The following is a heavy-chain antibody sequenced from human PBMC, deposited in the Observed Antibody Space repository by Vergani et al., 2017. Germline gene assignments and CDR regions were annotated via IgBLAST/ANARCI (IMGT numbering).Heavy chain of an antibody. CDR2: INWNSGTI. CDR3: AKDMGRMATIPGA. V-gene: IGHV3-9*03. J-gene: IGHJ5*02. Sequence: EVQLVESGGGLVQPGRSLRLSCADSGFTFEDYAMHWVRQAPGKGLEWVSGINWNSGTIDYADSVKGRFTISRDNAKNSLYLQMNSLRDEDMALYYCAKDMGRMATIPGAWGQGTLVTVSS. D-gene: IGHD5-24*01. CDR1: GFTFEDYA.